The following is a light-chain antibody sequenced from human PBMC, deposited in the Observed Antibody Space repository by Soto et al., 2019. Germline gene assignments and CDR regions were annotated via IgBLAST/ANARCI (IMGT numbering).Light chain of an antibody. Sequence: DIVMTQSPDSLAVSLGERATINCKASQSVLDSYNNKNYLAWYQQKPGQPPKLLIYWASTRESGVPDRFSGTGSGTDFTLSITSLQPEDFATYYCQQLNTYPVTFGGGTKVDIK. V-gene: IGKV4-1*01. CDR1: QSVLDSYNNKNY. CDR3: QQLNTYPVT. CDR2: WAS. J-gene: IGKJ4*01.